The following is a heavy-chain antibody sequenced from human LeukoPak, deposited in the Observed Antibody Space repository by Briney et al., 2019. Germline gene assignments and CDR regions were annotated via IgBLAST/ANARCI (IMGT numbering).Heavy chain of an antibody. J-gene: IGHJ3*01. CDR1: GVSISSYY. Sequence: SETLSLTCTVSGVSISSYYWIWIRQPPGKGLEWIGYYTGSTNYNPSPNCRVALSVDTSKNPFSLKPPHVSAADTAVSYCARHMAAGGVDAFDFWGQGTMGTVSS. D-gene: IGHD3-16*01. V-gene: IGHV4-59*08. CDR2: YTGST. CDR3: ARHMAAGGVDAFDF.